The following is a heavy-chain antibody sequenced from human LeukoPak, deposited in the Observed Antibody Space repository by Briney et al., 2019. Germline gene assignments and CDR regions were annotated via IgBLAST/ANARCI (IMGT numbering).Heavy chain of an antibody. CDR3: VRGAYCISSYCPAAFTR. Sequence: GGALRLSWAGSGFTFSDHHVDWVRQAPGRGLEWIGRTRNRINGYTTEYAASVRGRFTVSRDHSKTSLSLQMTSLKIEATAAYFCVRGAYCISSYCPAAFTRWGQGTMVTVSS. CDR2: TRNRINGYTT. V-gene: IGHV3-72*01. D-gene: IGHD2-2*01. CDR1: GFTFSDHH. J-gene: IGHJ3*01.